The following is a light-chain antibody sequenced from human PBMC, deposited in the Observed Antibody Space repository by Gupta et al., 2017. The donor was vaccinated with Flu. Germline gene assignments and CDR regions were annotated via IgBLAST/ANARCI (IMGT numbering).Light chain of an antibody. V-gene: IGKV1-9*01. CDR3: QHRNNCPLT. CDR1: QGISSY. Sequence: IQFPPSPSFLSSSVGDRVTISCRASQGISSYLAWYQQKPGKAPKLLIYAASTGQSGVPSRFSGSGSGTEVTLTISSLQPEDFATYYCQHRNNCPLTLGGGTKVEIK. CDR2: AAS. J-gene: IGKJ4*01.